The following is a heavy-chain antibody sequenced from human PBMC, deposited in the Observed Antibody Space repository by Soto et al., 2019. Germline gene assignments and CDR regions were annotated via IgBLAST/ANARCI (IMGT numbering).Heavy chain of an antibody. V-gene: IGHV3-23*01. CDR1: GFTFNNYA. Sequence: EVQLLESGGGLVQPGGSLRLSCAASGFTFNNYAMTWVRQAPGKGLEWVSAISGGGDTTSYADSVKGRFTVSRDGSENNLYPQMGRPRAEGPGLYYCAKGRGGSGSLTPRVDFWGQGTLVTVSS. J-gene: IGHJ4*02. CDR3: AKGRGGSGSLTPRVDF. D-gene: IGHD3-10*01. CDR2: ISGGGDTT.